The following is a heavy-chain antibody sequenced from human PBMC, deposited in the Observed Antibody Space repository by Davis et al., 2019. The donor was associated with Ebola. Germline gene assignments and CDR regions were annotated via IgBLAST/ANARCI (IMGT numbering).Heavy chain of an antibody. CDR2: IYYSWST. CDR1: GGSFRSYY. V-gene: IGHV4-59*01. J-gene: IGHJ6*02. CDR3: AGSPRNGYEWKYYYGMDV. D-gene: IGHD5-24*01. Sequence: TIPGGSFRSYYWRWIRQPPRKRLESTGYIYYSWSTNYNPSVKSRVTISVDTSKNQLYLKLSSVTAADTAVYYCAGSPRNGYEWKYYYGMDVGGQGTTVTVSS.